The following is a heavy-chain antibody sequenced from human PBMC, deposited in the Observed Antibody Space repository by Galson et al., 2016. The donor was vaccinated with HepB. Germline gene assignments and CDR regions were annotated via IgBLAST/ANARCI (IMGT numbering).Heavy chain of an antibody. V-gene: IGHV3-33*01. J-gene: IGHJ4*02. Sequence: SLRLSCAASGLTFSSYGMHWVRQAPGKGLEWVAFIWYGGSNKYYADSVKGRFTISRDNSKKTLYLQMNSLRAEDTAVYYCARDSDQYCSTTSCYDGYFDYWGQGTRVTVSS. CDR3: ARDSDQYCSTTSCYDGYFDY. D-gene: IGHD2-2*01. CDR1: GLTFSSYG. CDR2: IWYGGSNK.